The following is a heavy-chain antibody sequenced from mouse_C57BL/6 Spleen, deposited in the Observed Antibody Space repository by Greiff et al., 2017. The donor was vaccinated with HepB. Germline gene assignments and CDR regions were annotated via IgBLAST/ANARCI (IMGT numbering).Heavy chain of an antibody. V-gene: IGHV1-72*01. J-gene: IGHJ1*03. CDR2: IDPNSGGT. Sequence: VQLQQPGAELVKPGASVKLSCKASGYTFTSYWMHWVKQRPGRGLGWIGRIDPNSGGTKYNEKFKSKATLTVDKPSSTAYMQLSSLTSEDSAVYYCARGGFYYIWYFDVWGTGTTGTVSS. CDR3: ARGGFYYIWYFDV. CDR1: GYTFTSYW. D-gene: IGHD2-1*01.